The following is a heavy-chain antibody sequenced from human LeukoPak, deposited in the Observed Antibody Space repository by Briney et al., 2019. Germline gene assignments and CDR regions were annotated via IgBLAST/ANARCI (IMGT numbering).Heavy chain of an antibody. CDR3: ARDPATYYYYGMDV. CDR2: IKQDGSEK. Sequence: GGSLRLPCAASGFTFSSYWMSWVRQAPGKGLEWVANIKQDGSEKYYVDSVKGRFTISRDNAKNSLYLQMNSLRAEDTAVYYCARDPATYYYYGMDVWGQGTTVTVSS. V-gene: IGHV3-7*01. J-gene: IGHJ6*02. CDR1: GFTFSSYW.